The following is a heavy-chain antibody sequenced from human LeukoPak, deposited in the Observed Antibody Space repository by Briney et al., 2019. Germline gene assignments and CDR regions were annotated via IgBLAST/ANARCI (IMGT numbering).Heavy chain of an antibody. J-gene: IGHJ4*02. CDR2: INSNSGGT. Sequence: ASVKVSCKASGYTFTGYYMHWERQAPGQGLEWMGWINSNSGGTNYAQKFQGRVTMTRDTSINTAYLELTRLRSDDTAVYYCARSPHILTGENFDYWGQGTLVTVSS. CDR3: ARSPHILTGENFDY. CDR1: GYTFTGYY. D-gene: IGHD3-9*01. V-gene: IGHV1-2*02.